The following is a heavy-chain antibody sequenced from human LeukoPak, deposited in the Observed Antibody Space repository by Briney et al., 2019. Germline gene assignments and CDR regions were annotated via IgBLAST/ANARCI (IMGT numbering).Heavy chain of an antibody. D-gene: IGHD3-9*01. J-gene: IGHJ4*02. V-gene: IGHV4-38-2*02. CDR3: ARGPHWLSLPFDY. Sequence: SETLSLTCTVSGYSISSGYDWGWMRQAPGKGLEWLASISQSGDTYNNPSLKSRVSLSVDTSKNQFSLKLSSVTAADTAVYYCARGPHWLSLPFDYWGQGTLVTVSS. CDR2: ISQSGDT. CDR1: GYSISSGYD.